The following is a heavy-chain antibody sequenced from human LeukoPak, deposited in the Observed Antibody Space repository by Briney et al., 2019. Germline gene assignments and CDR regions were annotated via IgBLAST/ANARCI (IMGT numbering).Heavy chain of an antibody. D-gene: IGHD3-3*01. CDR1: GGSFSGYY. Sequence: SQTLSLTCAVYGGSFSGYYWSWIRQPPGKGLEWIGEINHSGSTNYNPSLKSRVTISVDTSKNQFSLKLSSVTAADTAVYYCARRTSWSGSHPLDYWGQGTLVTVSS. CDR2: INHSGST. V-gene: IGHV4-34*01. J-gene: IGHJ4*02. CDR3: ARRTSWSGSHPLDY.